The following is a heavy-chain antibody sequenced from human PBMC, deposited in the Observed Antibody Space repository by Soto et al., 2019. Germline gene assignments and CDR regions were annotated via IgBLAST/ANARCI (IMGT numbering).Heavy chain of an antibody. V-gene: IGHV5-10-1*01. CDR1: GYSFTSYW. Sequence: LGESLKISCKGSGYSFTSYWISWVRQMPGKGLEWMGRIDPSDSYTNYSPSFQGHVTISADKSISTAYLQWSSLKASDTAMYYCARLRIAVAGSDYFDYWGQGTLVTVSS. J-gene: IGHJ4*02. CDR2: IDPSDSYT. D-gene: IGHD6-19*01. CDR3: ARLRIAVAGSDYFDY.